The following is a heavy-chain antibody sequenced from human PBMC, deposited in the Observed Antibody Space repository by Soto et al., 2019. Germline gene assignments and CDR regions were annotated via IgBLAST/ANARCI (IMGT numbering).Heavy chain of an antibody. CDR3: ARERPDGSRLDP. Sequence: QVQLQESGPGLVKPSQTLSLTCTVSGGSISSGDYYWSWIRQPPGKGLEWIGYIYYSGSTYYNPSLKSRLXXXVXXSKNQFSLKLSSVTAADTAVYYCARERPDGSRLDPWGQGTLVPVSS. J-gene: IGHJ5*02. V-gene: IGHV4-30-4*01. CDR1: GGSISSGDYY. CDR2: IYYSGST. D-gene: IGHD6-13*01.